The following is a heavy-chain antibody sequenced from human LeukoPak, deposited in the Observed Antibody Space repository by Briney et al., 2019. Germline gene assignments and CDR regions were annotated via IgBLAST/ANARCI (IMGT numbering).Heavy chain of an antibody. Sequence: ASVKVSCKASGYTFTGYYMHWVRQAPGQGLEWMGWINPNSGGINYAQKCQGRVTMTRDTSIRTAYLELSRLRSDDTAVYYCARVTLYYGSGSYYHYYYGMDVWGQGTTVTVSS. J-gene: IGHJ6*02. CDR3: ARVTLYYGSGSYYHYYYGMDV. D-gene: IGHD3-10*01. V-gene: IGHV1-2*02. CDR1: GYTFTGYY. CDR2: INPNSGGI.